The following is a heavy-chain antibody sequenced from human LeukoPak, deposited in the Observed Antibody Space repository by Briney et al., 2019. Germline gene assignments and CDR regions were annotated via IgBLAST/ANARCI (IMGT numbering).Heavy chain of an antibody. CDR2: IYSGGST. D-gene: IGHD6-13*01. CDR3: AGLAAAGGYFDY. CDR1: GFTVSSNY. J-gene: IGHJ4*02. Sequence: PGGSLPLSCAASGFTVSSNYMSWVRQAPGKGLEWVSVIYSGGSTYYADSVKGRFTISRDNSKNTLYLQMNSLRAEDTAVYYCAGLAAAGGYFDYWGQGTLVTVSS. V-gene: IGHV3-66*01.